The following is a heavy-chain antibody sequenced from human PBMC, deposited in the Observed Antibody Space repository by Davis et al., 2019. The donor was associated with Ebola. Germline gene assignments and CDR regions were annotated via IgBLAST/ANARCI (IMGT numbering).Heavy chain of an antibody. V-gene: IGHV1-8*01. CDR1: GYTFTSYD. D-gene: IGHD1-26*01. CDR3: AGGTRSGRHLDY. Sequence: ASVKVSCKASGYTFTSYDINWVRQATGQGLEWMGWMNPNSGNTGYAQKFQGRVTMTRNTSISTAYMEVSSLRAEDAAVYYCAGGTRSGRHLDYWGQGTLVIVSS. J-gene: IGHJ4*02. CDR2: MNPNSGNT.